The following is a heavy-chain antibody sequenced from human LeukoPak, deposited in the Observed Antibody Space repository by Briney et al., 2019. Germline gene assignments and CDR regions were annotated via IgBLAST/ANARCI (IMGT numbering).Heavy chain of an antibody. J-gene: IGHJ4*02. CDR1: GFTFSNYA. V-gene: IGHV3-64D*09. CDR2: ISSNGGST. CDR3: VKDKYPLVVAATLDY. D-gene: IGHD2-15*01. Sequence: GGSLRLSCSASGFTFSNYAMHWVREAPGKGLEYVSAISSNGGSTYYADSVKGRFIISRDNSKNTLSLKMSSVRAEDTAVYYCVKDKYPLVVAATLDYWGQRTLVTVSS.